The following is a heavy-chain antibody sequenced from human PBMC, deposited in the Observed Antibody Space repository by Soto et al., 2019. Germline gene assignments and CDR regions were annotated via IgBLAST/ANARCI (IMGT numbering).Heavy chain of an antibody. D-gene: IGHD4-17*01. CDR3: ACMTTVTPITYHNYGMNV. Sequence: SETLSLTCTVSGGSVSSSIFYWSWIRQPPGKGLEWIGYIYYSGSTNYDPSLKSRVTISVDTSKNQFSLKLSSVTAADTAVYYCACMTTVTPITYHNYGMNVWGQGTTVTVS. J-gene: IGHJ6*01. V-gene: IGHV4-61*01. CDR1: GGSVSSSIFY. CDR2: IYYSGST.